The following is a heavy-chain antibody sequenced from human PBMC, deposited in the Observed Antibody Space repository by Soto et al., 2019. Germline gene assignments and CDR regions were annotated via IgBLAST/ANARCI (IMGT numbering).Heavy chain of an antibody. CDR3: ASWRVTFPYYYGMDV. Sequence: LRYAVSWYSISGVCGRGVIRQPAVKGLEWIGSIYHSVSTYYNPSLKSRVTISVDTSKNQFSLKLSSVTAADTAVYYCASWRVTFPYYYGMDVWGQGTTVTVSS. CDR1: WYSISGVCG. J-gene: IGHJ6*02. CDR2: IYHSVST. V-gene: IGHV4-38-2*01.